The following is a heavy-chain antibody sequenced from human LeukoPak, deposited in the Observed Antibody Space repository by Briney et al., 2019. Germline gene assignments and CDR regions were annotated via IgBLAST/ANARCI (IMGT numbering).Heavy chain of an antibody. Sequence: SVKVSCKASGGTFSRYAISWVRQAPGQGLEWMGGIIPIFGTANYAQKFQGRVTITTDESTSTAYMELSSLRSEDTAVYYCARTKSGVGTYYYYMDVWGKGTTVTVSS. D-gene: IGHD3-10*01. CDR1: GGTFSRYA. CDR3: ARTKSGVGTYYYYMDV. V-gene: IGHV1-69*05. J-gene: IGHJ6*03. CDR2: IIPIFGTA.